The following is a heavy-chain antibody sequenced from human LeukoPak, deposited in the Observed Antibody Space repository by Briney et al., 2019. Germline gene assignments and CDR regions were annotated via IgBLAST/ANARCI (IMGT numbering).Heavy chain of an antibody. CDR1: GYTFTSYD. J-gene: IGHJ5*02. CDR2: MNPNSGNT. V-gene: IGHV1-8*01. Sequence: GASVKVSCKASGYTFTSYDINWVRQATGQGLEWMGWMNPNSGNTGYAQKFQGRVTMTRNIPISTAYMELRSLRSDDTAVYYCALVSSSSWLNWFDPWGQGTLVTVSS. CDR3: ALVSSSSWLNWFDP. D-gene: IGHD6-13*01.